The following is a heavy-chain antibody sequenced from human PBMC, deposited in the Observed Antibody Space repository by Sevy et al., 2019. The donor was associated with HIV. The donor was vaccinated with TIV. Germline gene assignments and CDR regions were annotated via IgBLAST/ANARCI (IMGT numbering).Heavy chain of an antibody. V-gene: IGHV3-49*03. J-gene: IGHJ4*02. CDR3: TRALATVVTPEYYFDY. Sequence: GRSLRLSCTSSGFTFGDYAMSWFRQAPGKGLEWVAFIKRNSYEPYGGATEYAASVKGRFTISRDDSKSIAYLQMNSLKTEDTAVYYCTRALATVVTPEYYFDYWGQGILVTVSS. CDR2: IKRNSYEPYGGAT. D-gene: IGHD4-17*01. CDR1: GFTFGDYA.